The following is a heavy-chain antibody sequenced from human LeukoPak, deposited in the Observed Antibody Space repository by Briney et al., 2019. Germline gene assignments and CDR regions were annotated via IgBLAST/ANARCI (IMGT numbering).Heavy chain of an antibody. CDR2: TYSGGTT. CDR1: GFSVTSNY. V-gene: IGHV3-53*01. CDR3: AKDRRTDFDY. Sequence: GGSLRLSCAASGFSVTSNYMSWVRQAPGEGLEWVSVTYSGGTTYYADSVKGRFTISRDTSKNTVYLQMNSLSAEDTAVYYCAKDRRTDFDYWGQGTLVTVSS. J-gene: IGHJ4*02. D-gene: IGHD1-14*01.